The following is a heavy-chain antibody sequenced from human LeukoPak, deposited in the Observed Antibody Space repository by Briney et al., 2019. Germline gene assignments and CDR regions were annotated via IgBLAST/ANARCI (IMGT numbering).Heavy chain of an antibody. J-gene: IGHJ4*02. CDR2: INSDGSST. CDR1: GFTFSSYW. D-gene: IGHD6-19*01. CDR3: ARGRYSSGWYYFDY. V-gene: IGHV3-74*01. Sequence: GGSLRPSCAASGFTFSSYWMHWVRQAPGKGLVWVSRINSDGSSTSYADSVKVRFTISRDNAKNTLYLQMNSLRAEDTAVYYCARGRYSSGWYYFDYWGQGTLVTVSS.